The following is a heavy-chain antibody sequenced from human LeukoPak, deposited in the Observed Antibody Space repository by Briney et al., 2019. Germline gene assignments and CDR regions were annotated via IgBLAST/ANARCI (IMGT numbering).Heavy chain of an antibody. CDR3: ARPFIETPSLGALDY. CDR1: GYTFTDYY. D-gene: IGHD4-23*01. V-gene: IGHV1-2*02. Sequence: ASVKVSCKASGYTFTDYYMHWVRQAPGQGLEWMGWINPDSGGTNYAQNFQGRVTMTRDTSISTAYMELSRLRSDDTAMYYCARPFIETPSLGALDYWGQGTLVTVSS. J-gene: IGHJ4*02. CDR2: INPDSGGT.